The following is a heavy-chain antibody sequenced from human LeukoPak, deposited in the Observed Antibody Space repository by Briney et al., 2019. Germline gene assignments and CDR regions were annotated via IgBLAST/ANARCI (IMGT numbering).Heavy chain of an antibody. D-gene: IGHD3-9*01. CDR3: ARPVLRYFDWLPNGMDV. CDR1: GGSISSYY. J-gene: IGHJ6*02. V-gene: IGHV4-59*08. CDR2: IYYSGST. Sequence: SETLSLTCTVSGGSISSYYWSWIRQPPGKGLEWIGYIYYSGSTNYNPSLKSRVTIPVDTSKNQFSLKLSSVTAADTAVYYCARPVLRYFDWLPNGMDVWGQGTTVTVSS.